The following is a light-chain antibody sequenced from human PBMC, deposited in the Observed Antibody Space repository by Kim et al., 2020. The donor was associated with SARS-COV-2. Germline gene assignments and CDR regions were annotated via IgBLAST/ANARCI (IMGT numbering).Light chain of an antibody. J-gene: IGLJ2*01. Sequence: SYELTQPPSVSVSPGQTACITCSGDKLGDKYTCWYQQKPGQSPVLVIYQDNKRPSGIPERFSGSNSGNTATLTISGTQAMDEADYFCQAWDSSTVVFGGG. V-gene: IGLV3-1*01. CDR3: QAWDSSTVV. CDR1: KLGDKY. CDR2: QDN.